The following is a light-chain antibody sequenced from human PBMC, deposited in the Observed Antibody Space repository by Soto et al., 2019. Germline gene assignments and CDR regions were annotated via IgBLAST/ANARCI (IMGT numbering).Light chain of an antibody. V-gene: IGKV3-20*01. CDR1: QSVTSTY. J-gene: IGKJ3*01. CDR3: QQHGSSPFT. Sequence: EVALTQSPGTLSLSPGERATLSCRASQSVTSTYLAWYQQKPGQAPRLLIYGASTRATGIPDRFSASGSGTDFTLTISRLEPEDFAVYYCQQHGSSPFTFGPGTKVDIK. CDR2: GAS.